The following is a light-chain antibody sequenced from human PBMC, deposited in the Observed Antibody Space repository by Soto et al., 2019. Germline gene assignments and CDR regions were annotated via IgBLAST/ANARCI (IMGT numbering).Light chain of an antibody. Sequence: EIVLTQSPGTLSLSPGERATLSCRASQSVSSNYLAWYQQKPGQAPRLLIYDASSRATGIPDRFSGSGSGTDFTLTISRLEPEDFAVYYCQQYGSSVITFGQGTRLEI. CDR2: DAS. CDR3: QQYGSSVIT. CDR1: QSVSSNY. V-gene: IGKV3-20*01. J-gene: IGKJ5*01.